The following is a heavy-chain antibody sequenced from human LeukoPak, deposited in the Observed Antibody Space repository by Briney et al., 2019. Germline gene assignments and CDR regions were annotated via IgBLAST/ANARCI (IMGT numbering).Heavy chain of an antibody. CDR2: VYSSGST. CDR3: ARSEGRSTPCGY. Sequence: SETLSLTCTVSGGSISSYYWSWIRQPPGKGLEWIGRVYSSGSTNYNPSLKSRVTMSVDTSKNQFSLKLTSVTAADTAVYYCARSEGRSTPCGYWGQGTPVTVSS. V-gene: IGHV4-4*07. J-gene: IGHJ4*02. CDR1: GGSISSYY.